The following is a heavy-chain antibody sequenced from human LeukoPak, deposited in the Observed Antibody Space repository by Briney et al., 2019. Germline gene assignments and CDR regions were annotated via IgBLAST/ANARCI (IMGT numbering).Heavy chain of an antibody. CDR2: ISVDGTYK. J-gene: IGHJ4*02. Sequence: GGSLRPSCAVSGFTFSSNGMHWIRQAPGRGLEWVAIISVDGTYKYYTDSVKGRFTISRDNSKNTLSLEMSSLRVEDTAVYYCAKSKWERLVFTHSDYWGQGARVSVSS. D-gene: IGHD1-26*01. V-gene: IGHV3-30*18. CDR3: AKSKWERLVFTHSDY. CDR1: GFTFSSNG.